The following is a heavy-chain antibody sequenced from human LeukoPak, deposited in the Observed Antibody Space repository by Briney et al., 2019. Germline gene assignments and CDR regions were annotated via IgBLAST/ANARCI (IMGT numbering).Heavy chain of an antibody. CDR3: ARVSSHSLSQYYFDY. CDR1: RYTFTGYY. Sequence: GASVKVSCKAFRYTFTGYYIHWVRQAPGQGLEWMGWINPNSAFTSYAQKFQGRVTMTRDTSITTAYMELTRRTSDDTAVYYCARVSSHSLSQYYFDYWGQGALVTVSS. D-gene: IGHD2-2*01. CDR2: INPNSAFT. V-gene: IGHV1-2*02. J-gene: IGHJ4*02.